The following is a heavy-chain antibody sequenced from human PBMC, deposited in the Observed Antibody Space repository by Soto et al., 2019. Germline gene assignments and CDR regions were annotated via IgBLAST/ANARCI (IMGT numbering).Heavy chain of an antibody. Sequence: GGSLRLSCAASGFTFSSYSMNWVRQAPGKGLEWVSSISSSSSYIYYADSVKGRFTISRDNAKNSLYLQMNSLRAEDTAVYYCARDLLEIGDYSNYYFDYWGQGTLVTVSS. CDR2: ISSSSSYI. J-gene: IGHJ4*02. V-gene: IGHV3-21*01. CDR3: ARDLLEIGDYSNYYFDY. CDR1: GFTFSSYS. D-gene: IGHD4-4*01.